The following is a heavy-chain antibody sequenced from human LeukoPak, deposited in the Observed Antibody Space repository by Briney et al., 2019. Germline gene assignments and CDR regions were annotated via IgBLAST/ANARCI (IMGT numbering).Heavy chain of an antibody. J-gene: IGHJ6*03. CDR2: IHSDGKTK. CDR3: AKDRYDFWSGYPLPMDV. CDR1: EFTFSYYG. D-gene: IGHD3-3*01. V-gene: IGHV3-30*02. Sequence: GGSLRLSCATSEFTFSYYGLHWVRQAPGKGLEWVAFIHSDGKTKYYADSVKGRFTVSRDYSKNTLYLQMNSLRAEDTAVYYCAKDRYDFWSGYPLPMDVWGKGTTVTVSS.